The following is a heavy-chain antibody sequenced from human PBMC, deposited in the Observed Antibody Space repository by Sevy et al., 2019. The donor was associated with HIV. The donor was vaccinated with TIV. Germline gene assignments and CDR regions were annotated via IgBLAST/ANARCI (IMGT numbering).Heavy chain of an antibody. V-gene: IGHV3-48*02. CDR1: GFTFSHHN. J-gene: IGHJ4*02. D-gene: IGHD7-27*01. CDR3: VREENRELGTIPLDS. Sequence: GGSLRLSCAASGFTFSHHNMNWVRQAPGKGLEWISSISKSGSTTYFADSVRGRFTISRDNAKNSLFLEMHSLTDEDTAVYYCVREENRELGTIPLDSWGRGIQVTVSS. CDR2: ISKSGSTT.